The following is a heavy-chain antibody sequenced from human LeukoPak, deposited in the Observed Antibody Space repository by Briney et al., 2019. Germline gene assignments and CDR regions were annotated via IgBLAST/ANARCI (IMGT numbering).Heavy chain of an antibody. Sequence: GGSLRLSCAVSGFTVSSNYMSWVRQAPGKGLEWVSVIYGDGSTYYADSVKGRFTISRDNSKNTLYLQMNSLRAEDTAVYYCAKSYDSSGYYYYYGMDVWGQGTTVTVSS. CDR2: IYGDGST. CDR3: AKSYDSSGYYYYYGMDV. D-gene: IGHD3-22*01. CDR1: GFTVSSNY. V-gene: IGHV3-66*02. J-gene: IGHJ6*02.